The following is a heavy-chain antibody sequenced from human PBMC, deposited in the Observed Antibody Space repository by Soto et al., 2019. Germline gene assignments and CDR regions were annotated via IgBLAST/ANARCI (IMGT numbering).Heavy chain of an antibody. CDR3: ARLSGVNYYYYGMDV. J-gene: IGHJ6*02. D-gene: IGHD3-10*01. CDR1: GFTFSSYS. V-gene: IGHV3-21*01. CDR2: ITSSSSYI. Sequence: EVQLVESGGGLVKPGGSLRLSCAASGFTFSSYSINWVRQAPGKGLEWVSSITSSSSYIYYADSVKGRFTISRDNAKNSLYLQMNSLRAEDTAVYYCARLSGVNYYYYGMDVWGQGTTVTVSS.